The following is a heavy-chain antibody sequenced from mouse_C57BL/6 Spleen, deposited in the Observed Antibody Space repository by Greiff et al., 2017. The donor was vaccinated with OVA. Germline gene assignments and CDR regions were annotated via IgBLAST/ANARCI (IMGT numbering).Heavy chain of an antibody. D-gene: IGHD2-4*01. J-gene: IGHJ2*01. CDR3: ARFPYDYDVDY. CDR2: INPNNGGT. CDR1: GYTFTDYY. V-gene: IGHV1-26*01. Sequence: VQLQQSGPELVKPGASVKISCKASGYTFTDYYMNWVKQSHGKSLEWIGDINPNNGGTSYNQKFKGKATLTVDKSYSTAYMELRSLTSEDSAVYYCARFPYDYDVDYWGQGTTLTVSS.